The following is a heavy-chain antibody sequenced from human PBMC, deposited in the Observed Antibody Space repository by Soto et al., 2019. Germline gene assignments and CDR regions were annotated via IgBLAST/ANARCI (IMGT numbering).Heavy chain of an antibody. J-gene: IGHJ4*02. Sequence: GGSLRLSCAASGFTFSNYAMNWVRQAPGKGLEWVSAISDSGGSTYYADSVKGRFTISRDNSENTLYLQMNSLRAEDTAVYYCAKDGKRITMIVVDPKGAYSFDYWGQGTLVTVSS. D-gene: IGHD3-22*01. CDR2: ISDSGGST. CDR3: AKDGKRITMIVVDPKGAYSFDY. CDR1: GFTFSNYA. V-gene: IGHV3-23*01.